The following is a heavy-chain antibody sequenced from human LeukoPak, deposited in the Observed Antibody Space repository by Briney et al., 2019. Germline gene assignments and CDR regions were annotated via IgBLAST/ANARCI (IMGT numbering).Heavy chain of an antibody. CDR1: GGTFSSYA. Sequence: AASVKASCKASGGTFSSYAISWVRQAPGQGLEWMGGIIPIFGTANYAQKFQGRVTITTDESTSTAYMELSSLRSEDTAVYYCARDHSMVVTSGSSYFDYWGQGTLVTVSS. J-gene: IGHJ4*02. CDR3: ARDHSMVVTSGSSYFDY. V-gene: IGHV1-69*05. CDR2: IIPIFGTA. D-gene: IGHD4-23*01.